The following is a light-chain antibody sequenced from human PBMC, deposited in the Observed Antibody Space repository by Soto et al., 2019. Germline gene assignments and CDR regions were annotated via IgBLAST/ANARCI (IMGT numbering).Light chain of an antibody. Sequence: DLQMTQSPSSLSASVGDRVTITCRASQSISSYLNWYQQKPGKAPKLLIYAASSLQSGVPSRFSGSGSGKDFTLTISSLQPEDFATYYSQQSYSTPFTFGPGTKVDIK. CDR2: AAS. CDR1: QSISSY. J-gene: IGKJ3*01. CDR3: QQSYSTPFT. V-gene: IGKV1-39*01.